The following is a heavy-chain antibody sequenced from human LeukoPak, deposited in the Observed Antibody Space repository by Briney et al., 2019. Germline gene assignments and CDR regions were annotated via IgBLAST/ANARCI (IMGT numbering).Heavy chain of an antibody. V-gene: IGHV4-61*01. CDR2: IYYSGST. Sequence: SETLSLTCTVSGGSVSSGSYYWIWIRQPPGKELEWIVNIYYSGSTNYNPSLKSRVTISVDTSKNPFSLKLSSVTAADAAVYYCAREITMIVVATGNIGYYGMDVWGQGTTVTVSS. D-gene: IGHD3-22*01. CDR1: GGSVSSGSYY. CDR3: AREITMIVVATGNIGYYGMDV. J-gene: IGHJ6*02.